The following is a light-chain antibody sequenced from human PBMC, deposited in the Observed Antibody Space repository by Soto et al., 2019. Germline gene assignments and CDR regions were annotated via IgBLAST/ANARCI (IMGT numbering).Light chain of an antibody. V-gene: IGLV2-14*01. Sequence: QSVLTQPASVSGSPGQSITISCTGTSSDVGGYNYVSWYQQHPGKAPKLMIYDVINRPSGVSNRFSGSKSSNTASLTISGLQAEDEADYYCSSYTSSSTPVVFGGGTKVTVL. CDR2: DVI. CDR1: SSDVGGYNY. CDR3: SSYTSSSTPVV. J-gene: IGLJ2*01.